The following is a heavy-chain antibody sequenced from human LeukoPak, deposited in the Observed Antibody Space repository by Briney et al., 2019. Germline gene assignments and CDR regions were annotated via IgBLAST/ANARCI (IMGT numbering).Heavy chain of an antibody. CDR1: GGSFSGYY. D-gene: IGHD4-23*01. CDR2: INHSGST. J-gene: IGHJ4*02. Sequence: PSETLSLTCAVYGGSFSGYYWSWIRQPPGKGLEWIGEINHSGSTNYNPSLKSRVTISVDTSKNQFSLKLSSVTAADTAVYYCARGSGNNFDYWGQGTLVTVSS. CDR3: ARGSGNNFDY. V-gene: IGHV4-34*01.